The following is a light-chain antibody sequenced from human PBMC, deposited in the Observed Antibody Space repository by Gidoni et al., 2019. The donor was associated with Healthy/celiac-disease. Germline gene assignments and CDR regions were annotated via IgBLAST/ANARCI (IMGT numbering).Light chain of an antibody. CDR3: QQYGSSPPLT. CDR2: GAS. CDR1: QRVSSSY. J-gene: IGKJ4*01. V-gene: IGKV3-20*01. Sequence: EIVLPQSPGILSLSPWERATLSCRASQRVSSSYLAWYQQKPGQAPRLLIYGASSRATGIPDRFKGSGSGTDFTLTIGRLEPEDFAVYYCQQYGSSPPLTFGGGTKVEIK.